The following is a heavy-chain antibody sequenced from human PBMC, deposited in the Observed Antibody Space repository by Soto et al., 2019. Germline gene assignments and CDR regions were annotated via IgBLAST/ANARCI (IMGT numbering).Heavy chain of an antibody. Sequence: GGSLRLSCAASGFTFSSYAMSWVRQPPGKGLEWVSAIGGSGGNTDYADSVKGRFTISRGNSKNTLYLQMNSLRAEDSAVYYCAKDHGSCSGGTCYPYNYWGQGTLVTVSS. CDR2: IGGSGGNT. J-gene: IGHJ4*02. CDR1: GFTFSSYA. D-gene: IGHD2-15*01. CDR3: AKDHGSCSGGTCYPYNY. V-gene: IGHV3-23*01.